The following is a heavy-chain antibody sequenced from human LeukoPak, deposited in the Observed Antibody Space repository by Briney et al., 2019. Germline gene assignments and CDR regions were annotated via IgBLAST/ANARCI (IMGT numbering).Heavy chain of an antibody. CDR3: ARFVPAANSGFDP. D-gene: IGHD2-2*01. CDR2: IYHSGST. CDR1: GYSISSGYY. Sequence: SETLSLTCTVSGYSISSGYYWGWIRQPPGKGLEWIGSIYHSGSTYYNPSLKSRVTISVDTSKNQFSLKLSSVTAADTVVYYCARFVPAANSGFDPWGQGTLVTVSS. V-gene: IGHV4-38-2*02. J-gene: IGHJ5*02.